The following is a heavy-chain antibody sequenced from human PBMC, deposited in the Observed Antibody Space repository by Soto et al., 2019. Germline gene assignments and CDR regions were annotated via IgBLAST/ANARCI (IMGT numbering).Heavy chain of an antibody. Sequence: PSETLSLTCTVSGGSISSGGYYWTWIRQPPGKGLEWIGSIYYSGSTYYNPSLKSRVTVSVDTSKNQFSLKLGSVTAADTALYHCARHPSGFWFDPWGQGTLVTVSS. CDR1: GGSISSGGYY. V-gene: IGHV4-39*01. CDR3: ARHPSGFWFDP. CDR2: IYYSGST. J-gene: IGHJ5*02. D-gene: IGHD6-19*01.